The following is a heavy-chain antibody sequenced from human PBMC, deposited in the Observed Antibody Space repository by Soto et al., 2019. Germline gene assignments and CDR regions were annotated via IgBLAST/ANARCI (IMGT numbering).Heavy chain of an antibody. CDR2: IYYSGST. V-gene: IGHV4-61*01. Sequence: SETLSLTCTVSGGSVSSGSYYWSWLRQPPGKGLEWIGYIYYSGSTNYNPSLKSRVTISVDTSKNQFSLKLSSVTAADTAVYYCARVVGYCSGGSCPDYWGQGTLVTVSS. CDR3: ARVVGYCSGGSCPDY. J-gene: IGHJ4*02. CDR1: GGSVSSGSYY. D-gene: IGHD2-15*01.